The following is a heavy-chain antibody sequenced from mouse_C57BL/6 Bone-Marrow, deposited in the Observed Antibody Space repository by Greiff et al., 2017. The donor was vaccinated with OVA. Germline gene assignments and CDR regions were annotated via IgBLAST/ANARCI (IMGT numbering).Heavy chain of an antibody. V-gene: IGHV3-6*01. Sequence: EVQLQESGPGLVKPSQSLSLTCSVTGYSITSGYYWNWIRQFPGNKLEWMGYISYDGSNNYNPSLKNRISITRDTSKNQFFLKLNSVTTEDTATYYCARGSYGSSYPLAMDYWGQGTSVTVSS. J-gene: IGHJ4*01. CDR1: GYSITSGYY. CDR2: ISYDGSN. CDR3: ARGSYGSSYPLAMDY. D-gene: IGHD1-1*01.